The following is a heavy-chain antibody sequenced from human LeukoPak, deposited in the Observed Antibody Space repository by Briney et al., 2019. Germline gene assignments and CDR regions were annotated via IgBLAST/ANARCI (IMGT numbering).Heavy chain of an antibody. CDR1: GFTFSSYG. CDR3: AKGAKYQLLGEFDY. J-gene: IGHJ4*02. D-gene: IGHD2-2*01. CDR2: IRYDGSNK. Sequence: GSLRLSCAASGFTFSSYGMHWVRQAPGKGLEWVAFIRYDGSNKYYADSVKGRFTISRDNSKNTLYLQMNSLRAEDTAVYYCAKGAKYQLLGEFDYWGQGTLVTVSS. V-gene: IGHV3-30*02.